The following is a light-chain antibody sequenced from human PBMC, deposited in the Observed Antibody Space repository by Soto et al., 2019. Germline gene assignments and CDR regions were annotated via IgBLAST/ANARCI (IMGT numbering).Light chain of an antibody. V-gene: IGKV3-11*01. CDR1: QSVSSY. CDR3: LQHNSYPLT. J-gene: IGKJ4*01. CDR2: DAS. Sequence: EIVLTQSPATLSLSPWERANLSCRASQSVSSYLAWYQQKPGQAPRLLIYDASNRATGIPARFSGSGSGTDFTLTISSLQPEDFATYYCLQHNSYPLTFGGGTKVDIK.